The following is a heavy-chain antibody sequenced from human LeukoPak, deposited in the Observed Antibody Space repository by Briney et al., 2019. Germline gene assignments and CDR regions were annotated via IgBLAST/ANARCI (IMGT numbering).Heavy chain of an antibody. CDR2: ISYDGSNK. V-gene: IGHV3-30*04. Sequence: GESLRLSCAASGFTFSSYAMHGARQAPGKGLEWVAVISYDGSNKYYADSVKGRFTISRDNSKNTLYLQMNSLRAEDTAVYYCAREVAAAGTLQNWFDPWGQGTLVTVSS. CDR1: GFTFSSYA. J-gene: IGHJ5*02. CDR3: AREVAAAGTLQNWFDP. D-gene: IGHD6-13*01.